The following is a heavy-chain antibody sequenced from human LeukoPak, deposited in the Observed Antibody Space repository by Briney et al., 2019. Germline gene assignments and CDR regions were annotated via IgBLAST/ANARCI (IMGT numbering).Heavy chain of an antibody. D-gene: IGHD6-19*01. J-gene: IGHJ4*02. CDR3: ARDRGGSGWYEFEC. Sequence: PGGSLRLSCAPSVFTFSDYWMSWVRHAPGKGLEWVANIKQDGSEKYYVNSVKGRFTISRENAKNSLYLQMNSLRAEDTAVYYCARDRGGSGWYEFECWGQGTLVTVSS. CDR2: IKQDGSEK. V-gene: IGHV3-7*01. CDR1: VFTFSDYW.